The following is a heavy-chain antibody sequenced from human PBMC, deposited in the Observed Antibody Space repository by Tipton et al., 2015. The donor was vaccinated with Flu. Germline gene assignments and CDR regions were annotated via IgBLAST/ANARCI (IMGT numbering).Heavy chain of an antibody. Sequence: SLRLSCADSGVHFASSWMAWVRQAPGMGLEWVANIRQDGGSEEYADSVRGRFTISRDNAENSLYLQMKSLRAEDTGIYYCARDPWSQCIDGTCYGAFDLWGQGTVVTVSS. J-gene: IGHJ3*01. CDR3: ARDPWSQCIDGTCYGAFDL. CDR1: GVHFASSW. CDR2: IRQDGGSE. D-gene: IGHD3-3*01. V-gene: IGHV3-7*01.